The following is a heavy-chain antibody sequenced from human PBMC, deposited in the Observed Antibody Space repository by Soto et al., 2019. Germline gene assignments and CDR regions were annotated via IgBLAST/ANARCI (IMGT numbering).Heavy chain of an antibody. Sequence: ESGGGVVQPGRSLRLSCEASGLSLSTVGMHWVRQAPGKGLEWVVLISHDGNRRYYAESVKGRFTVSRDNSKNTVSLQMNGLRPDDTAVYYCAKDRGYINSPFDLWGQGTLVTVSS. CDR2: ISHDGNRR. CDR1: GLSLSTVG. V-gene: IGHV3-30*18. CDR3: AKDRGYINSPFDL. D-gene: IGHD6-25*01. J-gene: IGHJ4*02.